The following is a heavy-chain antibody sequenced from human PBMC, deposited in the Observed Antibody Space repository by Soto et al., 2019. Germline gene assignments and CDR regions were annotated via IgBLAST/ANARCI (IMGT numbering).Heavy chain of an antibody. CDR3: ARGFDY. CDR2: IYYSGST. J-gene: IGHJ4*02. V-gene: IGHV4-59*01. Sequence: SETLSLTCTVSGGSIRSYYWSWIRQPPGKGLEWIGYIYYSGSTNYNPSLKSRVTISVDTSKNQFSLKLSSVTAADTAVYYCARGFDYWGQGTLVTVSS. CDR1: GGSIRSYY.